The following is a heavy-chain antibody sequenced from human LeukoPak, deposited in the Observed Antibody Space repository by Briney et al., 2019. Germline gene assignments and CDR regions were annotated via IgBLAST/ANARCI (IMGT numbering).Heavy chain of an antibody. CDR3: ARGNLGSYTDY. J-gene: IGHJ4*02. V-gene: IGHV1-69*13. D-gene: IGHD2-2*02. CDR2: IIPIFGTA. CDR1: GGTCSSYA. Sequence: ASGKVSCKASGGTCSSYAISWVRQATGQWLEWMGGIIPIFGTANYAQKFQGRVTITADESTSTAYMELSSLRSEDTAVYYCARGNLGSYTDYWGQGTLVTVSS.